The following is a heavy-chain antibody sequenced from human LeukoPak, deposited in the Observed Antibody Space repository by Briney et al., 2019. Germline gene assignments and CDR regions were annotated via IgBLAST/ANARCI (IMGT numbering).Heavy chain of an antibody. D-gene: IGHD3-10*01. CDR1: GFTFSSYA. V-gene: IGHV3-23*01. Sequence: PGGSLRLSCAASGFTFSSYAMSWVRQAPGKGLEWVSAISGSGGSTYYADSVKGRFTISRDNSKNTLYLQMNSLRAEDTAVYYCGPGGGFGELFLVDYWGQGTLVTVSS. J-gene: IGHJ4*02. CDR3: GPGGGFGELFLVDY. CDR2: ISGSGGST.